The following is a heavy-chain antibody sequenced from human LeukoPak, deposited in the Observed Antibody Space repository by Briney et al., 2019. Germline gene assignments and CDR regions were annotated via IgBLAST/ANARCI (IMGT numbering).Heavy chain of an antibody. V-gene: IGHV3-74*01. D-gene: IGHD3-22*01. CDR1: GFTFSRYW. Sequence: GGSLRLSCEASGFTFSRYWMHWVRQAPGKGLVWVSRIKSDGKTNYADSVKGRFTISRDNAKNTGSLQMDILRAKDTGVYYCARAPSEVGGYYPEYFRHWGQGTLVTVSS. CDR2: IKSDGKT. J-gene: IGHJ1*01. CDR3: ARAPSEVGGYYPEYFRH.